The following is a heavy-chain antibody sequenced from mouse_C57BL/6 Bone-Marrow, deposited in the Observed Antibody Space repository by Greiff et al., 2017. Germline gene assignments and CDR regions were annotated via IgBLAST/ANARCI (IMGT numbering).Heavy chain of an antibody. D-gene: IGHD2-1*01. CDR1: GYTFTSYW. J-gene: IGHJ2*01. CDR3: TRSLYYGNYLYYFDY. V-gene: IGHV1-5*01. CDR2: IYPGNSDT. Sequence: EVQLQQSGTVLARPGASVKMSCKTSGYTFTSYWMHWVKQRPGQGLEWIGAIYPGNSDTSYNQKFKGKAKLTAVTSASTAYMELSSLTNEDSAVYYCTRSLYYGNYLYYFDYWGQGTTLTVSS.